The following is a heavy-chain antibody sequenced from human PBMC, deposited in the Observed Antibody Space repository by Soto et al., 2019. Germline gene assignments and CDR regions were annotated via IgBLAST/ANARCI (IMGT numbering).Heavy chain of an antibody. Sequence: QVRLVHSETEVKKPGASVNVSCKASGYTFTSYTISWVRQAPGQGLEWMGWISANNGNTEFAQKFQDRLTMSEDTTTSTAYLELRNLRHDDTAVYYCARSLPWFDPWGQGTLVAVSS. J-gene: IGHJ5*02. CDR3: ARSLPWFDP. CDR2: ISANNGNT. CDR1: GYTFTSYT. V-gene: IGHV1-18*01.